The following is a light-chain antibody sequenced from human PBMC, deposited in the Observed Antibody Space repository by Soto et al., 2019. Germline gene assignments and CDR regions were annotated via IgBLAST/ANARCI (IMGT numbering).Light chain of an antibody. J-gene: IGLJ1*01. CDR1: SSDIGAYDY. CDR3: SSFTTTRTPV. CDR2: EVN. V-gene: IGLV2-14*01. Sequence: QSALTQPASLSGSPGQSITISFTGTSSDIGAYDYVSWFQQHPGKAPKLMISEVNNRPSGVSNRFSGSKSGNTAYLTISGLPVEDEDEHFCSSFTTTRTPVFGTGTKVNV.